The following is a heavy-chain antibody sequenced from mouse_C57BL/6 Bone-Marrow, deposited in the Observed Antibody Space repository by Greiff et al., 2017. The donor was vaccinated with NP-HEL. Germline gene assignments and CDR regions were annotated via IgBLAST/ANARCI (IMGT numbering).Heavy chain of an antibody. CDR2: IINGGGST. J-gene: IGHJ4*01. V-gene: IGHV5-12*01. CDR1: GFTFSDYY. Sequence: EVHLVESGGGLVQPGGSLKLSCAAPGFTFSDYYMYWVRQTPEKRLEWGAYIINGGGSTYYPDTVKGRFTISRDNAKNTLYLQMSRLKSEDTAMYYCARQVPTIVTMDYWGQGTSVTVSS. CDR3: ARQVPTIVTMDY. D-gene: IGHD2-5*01.